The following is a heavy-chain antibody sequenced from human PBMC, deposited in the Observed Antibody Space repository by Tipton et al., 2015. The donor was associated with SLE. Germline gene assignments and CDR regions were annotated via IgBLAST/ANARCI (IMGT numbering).Heavy chain of an antibody. D-gene: IGHD2-15*01. CDR3: ARGRVGIDAFDI. V-gene: IGHV3-33*01. CDR1: GFTFSSYG. J-gene: IGHJ3*02. CDR2: IWYDGSNK. Sequence: SLRLSCAASGFTFSSYGMHWARQDPGKGLEWVAVIWYDGSNKYYADSVKGRFTISRDNSKNTLYLQMNSLRAEDTAVYYCARGRVGIDAFDIWGQGTMVPVSS.